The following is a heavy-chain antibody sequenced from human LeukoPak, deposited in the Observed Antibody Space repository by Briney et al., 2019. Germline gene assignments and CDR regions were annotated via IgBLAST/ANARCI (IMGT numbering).Heavy chain of an antibody. CDR1: GGSISSYY. D-gene: IGHD7-27*01. Sequence: PSETLSLTCTVSGGSISSYYWSWIRQPPGKGLEWIGYIYYSGSTNYNPSLKSRVTISVDTSKNQFSLKLSYVTTADTAVYFCARESSWGNFDYWGQGTLVTVSS. CDR2: IYYSGST. V-gene: IGHV4-59*01. CDR3: ARESSWGNFDY. J-gene: IGHJ4*02.